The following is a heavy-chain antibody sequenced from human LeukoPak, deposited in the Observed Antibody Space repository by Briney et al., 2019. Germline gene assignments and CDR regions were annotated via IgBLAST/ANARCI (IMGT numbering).Heavy chain of an antibody. Sequence: SETLSLTCTVSSGSISTFYWSWIRQPPGNGLEWIGYVYQSGTTSYNPSLKRRVTISSDTSKNQFALRVTSVTAADTAVYYCARHGGSLGYFDNWGQGTLVTVSS. CDR1: SGSISTFY. V-gene: IGHV4-59*08. J-gene: IGHJ4*02. CDR2: VYQSGTT. CDR3: ARHGGSLGYFDN. D-gene: IGHD1-26*01.